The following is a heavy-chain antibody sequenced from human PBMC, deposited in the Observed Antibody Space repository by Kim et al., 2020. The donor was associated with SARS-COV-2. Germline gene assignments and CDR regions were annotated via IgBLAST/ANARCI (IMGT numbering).Heavy chain of an antibody. D-gene: IGHD3-22*01. CDR2: ISSSSSYT. CDR3: ARDSARTYYYDSSGWNWFAP. Sequence: GGSLRLSCAASGFTFSDYYMSWIRQAPGKGLEWVSYISSSSSYTNYADSVKGRFTISRDNAKNSLYLQMNSLRAEDTAVYYCARDSARTYYYDSSGWNWFAPWGQGTLVTVSS. J-gene: IGHJ5*02. CDR1: GFTFSDYY. V-gene: IGHV3-11*05.